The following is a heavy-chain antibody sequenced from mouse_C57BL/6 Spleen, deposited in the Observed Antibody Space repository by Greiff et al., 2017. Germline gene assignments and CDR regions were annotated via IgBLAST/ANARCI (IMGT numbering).Heavy chain of an antibody. D-gene: IGHD1-1*01. J-gene: IGHJ4*01. CDR2: ISYDGSN. CDR3: ARGIITTVVATGDYAMDY. CDR1: GYSITSGYY. Sequence: EVQRVESGPGLVKPSQSLSLTCSVTGYSITSGYYWNWIRQFPGNKLEWMGYISYDGSNNYNPSLKNRITITRDTSKNQFFLKLNSVTTEDTATYYCARGIITTVVATGDYAMDYWGQGTSVTVSS. V-gene: IGHV3-6*01.